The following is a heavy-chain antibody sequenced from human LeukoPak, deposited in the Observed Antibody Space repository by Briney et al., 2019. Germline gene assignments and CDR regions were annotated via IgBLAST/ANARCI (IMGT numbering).Heavy chain of an antibody. CDR2: INHSGSA. Sequence: PSETLSLTCAVSGYSISSGYYWSWTRQPPGKGLEWIGEINHSGSANYNPSLKSRVTISVDTSKNQFSLKLSSVTAADTAVYYCAGLNMVRGVIPFSPPRWGQGTLVTVSS. CDR3: AGLNMVRGVIPFSPPR. J-gene: IGHJ4*02. D-gene: IGHD3-10*01. CDR1: GYSISSGYY. V-gene: IGHV4-34*01.